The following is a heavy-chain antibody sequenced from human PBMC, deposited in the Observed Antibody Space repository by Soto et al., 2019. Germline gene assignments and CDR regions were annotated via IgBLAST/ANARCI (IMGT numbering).Heavy chain of an antibody. D-gene: IGHD2-8*01. CDR3: ARGHGIVLMVYAIGPAPYSMDV. V-gene: IGHV4-34*01. Sequence: QVQLQQWGAGLLKPSETLSLTCAVYGGSFSGYYWSWIRQPPGKGLEWIGEINHSGSTNYNPSLKSRVTISVDTSKNQFSLKLSSVTAADTAVYYCARGHGIVLMVYAIGPAPYSMDVWGKGTTVTVSS. CDR2: INHSGST. CDR1: GGSFSGYY. J-gene: IGHJ6*03.